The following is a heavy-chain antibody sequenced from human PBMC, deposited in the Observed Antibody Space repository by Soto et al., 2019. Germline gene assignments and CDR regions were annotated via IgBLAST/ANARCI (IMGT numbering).Heavy chain of an antibody. CDR3: AKDKVRVQTYYHY. J-gene: IGHJ4*02. V-gene: IGHV3-30*18. Sequence: QVQLVESGGGVVQPGRSLRLSCSASGFTFNTFGMHWVRQAPGKGLEWVAVVSSDGSSKYYVDSVKGRFTISRDNSKNTLYLEMNNLRVEDTAVYFCAKDKVRVQTYYHYWGQGTLVTVSS. CDR2: VSSDGSSK. D-gene: IGHD3-10*01. CDR1: GFTFNTFG.